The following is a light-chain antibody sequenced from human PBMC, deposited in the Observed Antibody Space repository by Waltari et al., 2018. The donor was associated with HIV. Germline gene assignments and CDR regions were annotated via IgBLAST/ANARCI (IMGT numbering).Light chain of an antibody. CDR2: GAS. Sequence: EIVLTQSPGTLSLSPGERATLSCRASQSVSSSYLAWYQQKPGQAPRLLIYGASSRATGTDFTLTISRLEPEDFAVYYCQQYGSSPMCTFGQGTKVEIK. CDR1: QSVSSSY. CDR3: QQYGSSPMCT. V-gene: IGKV3-20*01. J-gene: IGKJ2*02.